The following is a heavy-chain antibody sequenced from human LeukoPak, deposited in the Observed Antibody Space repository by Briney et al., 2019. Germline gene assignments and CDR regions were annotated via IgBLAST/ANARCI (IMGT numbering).Heavy chain of an antibody. CDR2: IYYSGST. J-gene: IGHJ4*02. D-gene: IGHD6-13*01. V-gene: IGHV4-59*08. CDR1: GGSISSYY. CDR3: ARRMSIAAAGTPEIYFDY. Sequence: SETLSLTCTVSGGSISSYYWSWIRQPPGKGLEWIGYIYYSGSTNYNPSLKSRVTISVDTSKNQFSLKLSSVTAADTAVYYCARRMSIAAAGTPEIYFDYWGQGTLATVSS.